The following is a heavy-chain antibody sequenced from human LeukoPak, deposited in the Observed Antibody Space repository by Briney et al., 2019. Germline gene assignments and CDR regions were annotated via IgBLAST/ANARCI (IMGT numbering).Heavy chain of an antibody. J-gene: IGHJ4*02. CDR3: ARGIWYSFDS. CDR2: IYHGGII. V-gene: IGHV4-4*02. D-gene: IGHD2-15*01. CDR1: GVSVSSTNW. Sequence: PSGTLSLTSAVSGVSVSSTNWWSWVRQPPGRGLEWIGEIYHGGIINYNPSLKSRVTISLDKSKNQISLKLSSVTAADTAVYFCARGIWYSFDSWGQGTLVTVSS.